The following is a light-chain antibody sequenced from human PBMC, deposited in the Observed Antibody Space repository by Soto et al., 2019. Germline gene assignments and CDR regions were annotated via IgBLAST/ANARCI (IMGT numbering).Light chain of an antibody. CDR1: QSVNSDY. CDR3: LHYGGSPLT. V-gene: IGKV3-20*01. Sequence: EIVMTQSPATLSVSPGERVTLSCRASQSVNSDYLAWFQQKPGQAPRLLIYGASTRTTGIPDRFSGSGSGTDFTLTIGRLEPGDVAVYYCLHYGGSPLTLGQGTRLEIK. J-gene: IGKJ5*01. CDR2: GAS.